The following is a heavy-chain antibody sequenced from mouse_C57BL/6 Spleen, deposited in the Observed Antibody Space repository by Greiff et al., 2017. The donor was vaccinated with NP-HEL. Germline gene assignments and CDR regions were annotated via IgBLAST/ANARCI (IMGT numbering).Heavy chain of an antibody. J-gene: IGHJ2*01. Sequence: EVKLQQSGPELVKPGASVKMSCKASGYTFTDYNMHWVKQSHGKSLEWIGYINPNNGGTSYNQKFKGKATLTVNKSSSTAYMELRSLTSEYSAVYYCARSHHYSNYGGDYWGQGTTLTVSS. D-gene: IGHD2-5*01. CDR3: ARSHHYSNYGGDY. CDR2: INPNNGGT. V-gene: IGHV1-22*01. CDR1: GYTFTDYN.